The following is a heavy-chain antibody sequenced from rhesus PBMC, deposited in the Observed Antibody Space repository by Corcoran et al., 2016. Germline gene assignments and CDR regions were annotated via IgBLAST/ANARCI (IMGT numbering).Heavy chain of an antibody. J-gene: IGHJ6*01. CDR2: IYGDGSSS. CDR1: GGSTRCPY. Sequence: QVQLQESGPGLVQPSETLSLPCPVSGGSTRCPYWHWLRPPPGKGREWVGNIYGDGSSSNYNPSLKSRVTLSIDTSKNQVSLKLKSVTAADTAVYFCARRRGGGDFFGLDSWGQGVVVTVSS. V-gene: IGHV4S11*01. CDR3: ARRRGGGDFFGLDS. D-gene: IGHD2-39*02.